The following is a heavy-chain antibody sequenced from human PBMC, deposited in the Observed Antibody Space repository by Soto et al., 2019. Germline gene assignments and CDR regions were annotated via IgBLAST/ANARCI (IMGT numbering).Heavy chain of an antibody. CDR1: EFTFSSYE. CDR2: ISSSGGTI. CDR3: VRFGGAAAGPGDY. D-gene: IGHD6-13*01. Sequence: GGSLRLSCVASEFTFSSYEMNWVRQAPGKGLEWVSYISSSGGTIYYTDSVKGRFTISRDNAKKSLYLQMNSLRAEDTAVYYCVRFGGAAAGPGDYWGQGXLVTVYS. J-gene: IGHJ4*02. V-gene: IGHV3-48*03.